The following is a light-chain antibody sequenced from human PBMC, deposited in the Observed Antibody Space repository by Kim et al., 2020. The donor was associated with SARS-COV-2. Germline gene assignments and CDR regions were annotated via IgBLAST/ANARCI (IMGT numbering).Light chain of an antibody. CDR2: YDS. Sequence: SYELTQPPSVSVAPGKTARITCGGNNIGSKSVDWYQQKPGQAPVLVIYYDSDRPSGIPERFSGSNSGNTATLTISRVEAGDEADHYCQVWDSSSDHWVFG. J-gene: IGLJ3*02. V-gene: IGLV3-21*04. CDR3: QVWDSSSDHWV. CDR1: NIGSKS.